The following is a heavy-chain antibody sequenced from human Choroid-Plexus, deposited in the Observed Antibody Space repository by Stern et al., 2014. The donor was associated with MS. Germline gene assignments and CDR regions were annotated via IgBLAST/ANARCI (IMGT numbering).Heavy chain of an antibody. D-gene: IGHD2/OR15-2a*01. CDR3: AKDRQYLTYFFDH. Sequence: VQLVQSGGGVVQPGRPLGISWVAPGFTFGGWAMHWVRQAPGKGLEWVAGTSYDGGNKYYADSVKGRFTISRDNSQNTLYMQMSSLRPEDTAVYYCAKDRQYLTYFFDHWGQGSLVTVSS. J-gene: IGHJ5*02. V-gene: IGHV3-30*18. CDR2: TSYDGGNK. CDR1: GFTFGGWA.